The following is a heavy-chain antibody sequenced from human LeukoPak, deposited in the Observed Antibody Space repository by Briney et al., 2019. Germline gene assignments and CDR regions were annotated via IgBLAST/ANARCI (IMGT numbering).Heavy chain of an antibody. D-gene: IGHD4-11*01. J-gene: IGHJ2*01. CDR2: VYPGDSDT. Sequence: GESLKISCKGSGYSFTNYWIAWVRQMPGKGLEWMGIVYPGDSDTRYSPSFQDQVTISADESISAAYLQWSSLKASDTAMYYCARRGGNYGTWYFDLWGRGTLVTVSS. CDR1: GYSFTNYW. CDR3: ARRGGNYGTWYFDL. V-gene: IGHV5-51*01.